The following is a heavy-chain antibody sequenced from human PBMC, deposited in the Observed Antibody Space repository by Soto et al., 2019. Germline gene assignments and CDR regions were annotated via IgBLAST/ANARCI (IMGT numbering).Heavy chain of an antibody. J-gene: IGHJ5*02. Sequence: PSQTLSLTCAISGDSVSSNSAAWNWIRQSPSRGLEWLGRTYYRSKWYNDYAVSVKSRITINPDTSKNQFSLQLNSVTPEDTAVYYCARASLGPYSGSPSNWFDPWGQGTLVTVSS. CDR3: ARASLGPYSGSPSNWFDP. D-gene: IGHD6-13*01. CDR2: TYYRSKWYN. CDR1: GDSVSSNSAA. V-gene: IGHV6-1*01.